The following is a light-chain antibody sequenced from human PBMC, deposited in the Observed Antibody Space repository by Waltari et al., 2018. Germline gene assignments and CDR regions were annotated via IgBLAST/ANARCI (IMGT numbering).Light chain of an antibody. Sequence: DIVMTLSTTSLPVSPGGRATISFRPTQSLLYRSQKKNYLTWYKQKPGQPPRLLIYWASTRGSGVPDRFSGSGSGTDFTLTISSLQAEDVAVYYCQQYYSPPFTFGPGTKVDIE. CDR2: WAS. CDR1: QSLLYRSQKKNY. CDR3: QQYYSPPFT. V-gene: IGKV4-1*01. J-gene: IGKJ3*01.